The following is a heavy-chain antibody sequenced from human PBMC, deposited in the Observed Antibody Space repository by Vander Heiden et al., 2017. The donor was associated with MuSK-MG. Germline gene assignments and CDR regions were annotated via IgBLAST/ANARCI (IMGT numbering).Heavy chain of an antibody. V-gene: IGHV4-59*01. Sequence: QVQLQESGPGLVKPSETLSLTCTVSGGSISTYYWGWVRQPPGKGLEFIGYIYYRGSTNYNPSLKSRVTISVDTSKNQFSLKLSSVTAADTAVYYCARVRTSLGAAAWFDPWGQGTLVSVS. CDR3: ARVRTSLGAAAWFDP. J-gene: IGHJ5*02. CDR2: IYYRGST. CDR1: GGSISTYY. D-gene: IGHD2-15*01.